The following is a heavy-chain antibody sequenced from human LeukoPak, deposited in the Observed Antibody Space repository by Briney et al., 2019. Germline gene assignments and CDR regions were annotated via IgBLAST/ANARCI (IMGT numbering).Heavy chain of an antibody. J-gene: IGHJ4*02. Sequence: GGSLRLSCSASGFTFSSYAMSWVRQGPGKGLEWVSGISGTGGNTYYADSVKGRFTISRDTSKNTLYLQMNSLRAEDTAEYYCAKDGYYYDSSGYYDGGYFDYWGQGTLVTVSS. CDR3: AKDGYYYDSSGYYDGGYFDY. CDR1: GFTFSSYA. V-gene: IGHV3-23*01. D-gene: IGHD3-22*01. CDR2: ISGTGGNT.